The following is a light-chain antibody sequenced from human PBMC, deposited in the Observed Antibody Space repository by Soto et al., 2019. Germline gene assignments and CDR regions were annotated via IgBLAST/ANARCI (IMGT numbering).Light chain of an antibody. V-gene: IGKV4-1*01. J-gene: IGKJ2*01. CDR1: QNILYNSNNKNY. CDR2: WAS. CDR3: QQHYGPRYT. Sequence: DIVMSQSPDSLAVSLGERATINCKSSQNILYNSNNKNYLAWYQQKSGQPPKLLIYWASTRESGVPDRFSGSGSRTDFTLAISSLQAEDVAVYYCQQHYGPRYTFGQGTKLEIK.